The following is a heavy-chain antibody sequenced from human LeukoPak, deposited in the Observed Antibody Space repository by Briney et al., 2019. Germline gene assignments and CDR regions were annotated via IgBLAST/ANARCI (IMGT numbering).Heavy chain of an antibody. CDR3: ARIREGY. J-gene: IGHJ4*02. Sequence: ASVKVSCKASGYTFTGNYMHWVRQAPGQGLEWMGWINPNSGDTNYAQEFQGRVSMTRDTSINTAYMELTGLRSDDTAVYFCARIREGYWGQGTLVVVSS. CDR1: GYTFTGNY. D-gene: IGHD3-10*01. CDR2: INPNSGDT. V-gene: IGHV1-2*02.